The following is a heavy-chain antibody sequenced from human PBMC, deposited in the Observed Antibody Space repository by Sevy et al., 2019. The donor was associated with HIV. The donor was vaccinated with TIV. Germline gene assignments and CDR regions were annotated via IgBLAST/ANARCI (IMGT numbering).Heavy chain of an antibody. Sequence: GGSLRLSCAASGFSFTWYWMSWVRQTPEKGLEWVANIKQDGSEKNYVDSVKGRFTISRDNAKNSSYLQMNSLRAEDTAVYYCASKGGSRPIDAFDTWGQGTMVTVSS. V-gene: IGHV3-7*01. J-gene: IGHJ3*02. D-gene: IGHD3-10*01. CDR1: GFSFTWYW. CDR2: IKQDGSEK. CDR3: ASKGGSRPIDAFDT.